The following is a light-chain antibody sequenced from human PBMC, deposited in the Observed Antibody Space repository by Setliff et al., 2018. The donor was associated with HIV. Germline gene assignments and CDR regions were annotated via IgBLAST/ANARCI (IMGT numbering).Light chain of an antibody. J-gene: IGLJ1*01. Sequence: QSVLTQPASVSGSPGQSITISCTGTSSDVGRHNLVSWYQQHPGKAPKLMIYQATKRPSGVSNRFSGSKSGNTASLTISGLQAEDEADYYCCSNTGSNTYVFGTGTTVTVL. CDR2: QAT. CDR1: SSDVGRHNL. CDR3: CSNTGSNTYV. V-gene: IGLV2-23*01.